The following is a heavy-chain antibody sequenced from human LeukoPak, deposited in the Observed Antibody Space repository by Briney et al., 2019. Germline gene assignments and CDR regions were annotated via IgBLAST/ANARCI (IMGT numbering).Heavy chain of an antibody. CDR2: ISGSGSGGST. D-gene: IGHD4-17*01. J-gene: IGHJ4*02. Sequence: GGSLRLSCAASGFTFSSSALSWVRQAPGKGLEWVSNISGSGSGGSTYYADSVKGRFTISRDNSKNTLYLQMNSLRAEDTAVYYCAKHSSRLKTLHNGDYFDYWGQGTLVTVSS. CDR1: GFTFSSSA. CDR3: AKHSSRLKTLHNGDYFDY. V-gene: IGHV3-23*01.